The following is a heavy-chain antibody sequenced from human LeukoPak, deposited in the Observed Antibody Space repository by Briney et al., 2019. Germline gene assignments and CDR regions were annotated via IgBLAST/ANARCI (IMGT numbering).Heavy chain of an antibody. CDR1: GFTFSSYG. Sequence: GGSLRLSCAASGFTFSSYGMHWVRQAPGKGPEWVAVISYDGSNKYYANSVKGRFTISRDNSKNTLYLQMNSLRAEDTAVYYCARRPAQTFYYFDYWGQGTLVTVSS. CDR2: ISYDGSNK. CDR3: ARRPAQTFYYFDY. D-gene: IGHD3-3*02. J-gene: IGHJ4*02. V-gene: IGHV3-30*03.